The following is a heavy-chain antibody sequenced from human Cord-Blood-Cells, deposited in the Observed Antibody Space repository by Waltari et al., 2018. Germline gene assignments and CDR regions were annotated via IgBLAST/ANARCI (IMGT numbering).Heavy chain of an antibody. CDR3: ARTSGVRDAFDI. CDR1: GYTFTGYS. J-gene: IGHJ3*02. Sequence: QVQLVPSGAEVKKPGASVKVSCKPPGYTFTGYSMPWVRQAPGQGLEWMGWINPNSGGTNYAQKFQGRVTMTRDTSISTAYMELSRLRSDDTAVYYCARTSGVRDAFDIWGQGTMVTVSS. CDR2: INPNSGGT. D-gene: IGHD3-10*01. V-gene: IGHV1-2*02.